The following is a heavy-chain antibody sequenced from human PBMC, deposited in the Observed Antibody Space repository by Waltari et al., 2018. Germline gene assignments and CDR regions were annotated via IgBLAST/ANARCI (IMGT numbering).Heavy chain of an antibody. J-gene: IGHJ4*02. CDR3: ARKGGRGYPYGPFYYDH. D-gene: IGHD5-18*01. Sequence: EVQLVESGGGLVQPGGSLRLSCVASGFTFGDYWMTWVRQPPGKGLGWVSRINIDGGYISYTDSVKGRFTISRDNAKNTLFLQLNSLRAEDTAVYYCARKGGRGYPYGPFYYDHWGQGTLVTVSP. CDR2: INIDGGYI. CDR1: GFTFGDYW. V-gene: IGHV3-74*01.